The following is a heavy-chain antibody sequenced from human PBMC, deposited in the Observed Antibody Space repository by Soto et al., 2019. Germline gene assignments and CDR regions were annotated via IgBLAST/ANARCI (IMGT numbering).Heavy chain of an antibody. D-gene: IGHD2-2*01. V-gene: IGHV5-51*01. J-gene: IGHJ3*02. CDR2: IYPGDSDT. CDR1: GYSFTSYW. Sequence: PGESLKISCKGSGYSFTSYWIGWVRQMPGKGLEWMGIIYPGDSDTRYSPSFQGQVTISADKSISTAYLQWSSLKASDTAMYYCARHRGLVVPAAMDAFDIWGQGTMVTVSS. CDR3: ARHRGLVVPAAMDAFDI.